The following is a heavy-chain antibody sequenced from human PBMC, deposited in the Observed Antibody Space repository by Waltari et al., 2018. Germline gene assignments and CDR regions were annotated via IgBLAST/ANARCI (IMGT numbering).Heavy chain of an antibody. D-gene: IGHD3-3*01. V-gene: IGHV1-69*14. CDR1: GGTFSSYA. Sequence: QLVQSGAEVKKPGSSVKVSCKASGGTFSSYAISWVRQAPGQGLEWMGGIIPIFGTANYAQKFQGRVTITADKSTSTAYMELSSLRSEDTAVYYCAREQSRLRFLEWLVDAFDIWGQGTMVTVSS. J-gene: IGHJ3*02. CDR3: AREQSRLRFLEWLVDAFDI. CDR2: IIPIFGTA.